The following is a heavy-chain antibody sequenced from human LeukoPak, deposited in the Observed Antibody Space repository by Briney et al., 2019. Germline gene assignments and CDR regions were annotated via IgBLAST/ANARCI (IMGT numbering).Heavy chain of an antibody. CDR3: AKFEYSTATQLYYFDC. Sequence: RGSLRHSCEASGVTLCSYAMSWGRQAPGKGLDWVSGIIAGGDRTYYADSVRGRFTLSRDNAKNTLCLQMNSLRAEDTAVYYCAKFEYSTATQLYYFDCWGQGALVTVSS. CDR2: IIAGGDRT. D-gene: IGHD5-24*01. V-gene: IGHV3-23*01. J-gene: IGHJ4*02. CDR1: GVTLCSYA.